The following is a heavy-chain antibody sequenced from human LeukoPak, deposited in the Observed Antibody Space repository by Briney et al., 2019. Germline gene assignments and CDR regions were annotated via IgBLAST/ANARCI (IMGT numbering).Heavy chain of an antibody. CDR2: ISGSGGSA. CDR1: GFTFSDYY. CDR3: AKDSYGFFVGHFDP. D-gene: IGHD3-3*01. V-gene: IGHV3-23*01. J-gene: IGHJ5*02. Sequence: GGSLRLSCAASGFTFSDYYMSWIRQAPGKGLEWVSAISGSGGSAYYADSVKGRFTISRDNSKNTLYLQMNSLRAEDTAVYYCAKDSYGFFVGHFDPWGQGTLVTVSS.